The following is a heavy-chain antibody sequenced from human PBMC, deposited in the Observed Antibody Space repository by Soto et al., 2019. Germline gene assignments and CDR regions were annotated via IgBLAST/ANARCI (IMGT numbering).Heavy chain of an antibody. V-gene: IGHV3-7*05. CDR2: INRDGSDK. CDR3: AKDWTSI. Sequence: GGSLRLSCEAAGFPFNTFCMSWVRQAPGRGLEWVATINRDGSDKHYVGSVRGRFTISRDNAENSLYLQMNSLSAEDTAIYYCAKDWTSIWGQGTMVTVSS. D-gene: IGHD3-3*01. J-gene: IGHJ3*02. CDR1: GFPFNTFC.